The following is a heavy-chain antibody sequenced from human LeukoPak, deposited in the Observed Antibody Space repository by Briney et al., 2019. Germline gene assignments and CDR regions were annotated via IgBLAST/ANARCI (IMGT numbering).Heavy chain of an antibody. CDR2: IYSGGST. CDR3: ARDILPDY. Sequence: GGSLRLSCAASGFTVSSNYMSWVRQAPGKGLEWVSAIYSGGSTNYADSVKGRFTISRDNSKNTLYLQMNSLRVEDTAVYYCARDILPDYWGQGTLVTVSS. J-gene: IGHJ4*02. CDR1: GFTVSSNY. V-gene: IGHV3-53*01.